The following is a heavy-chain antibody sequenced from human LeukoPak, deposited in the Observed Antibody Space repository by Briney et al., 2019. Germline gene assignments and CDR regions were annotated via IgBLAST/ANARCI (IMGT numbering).Heavy chain of an antibody. CDR1: GGSISSYY. J-gene: IGHJ3*02. V-gene: IGHV4-59*12. D-gene: IGHD3-22*01. Sequence: SETLSLTRTVSGGSISSYYWSWIRQPPGKGLEWLGYIYYIGSTNYNPSLESRVTMSVDTSKNQFSLKLSSVTAADTAVYYCARGVTMIVVVADAFDIWGQGTMVTVSS. CDR3: ARGVTMIVVVADAFDI. CDR2: IYYIGST.